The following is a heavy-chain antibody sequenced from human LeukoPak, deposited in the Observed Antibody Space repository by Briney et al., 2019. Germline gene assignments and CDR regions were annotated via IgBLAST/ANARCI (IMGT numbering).Heavy chain of an antibody. V-gene: IGHV1-2*06. CDR2: INPNSGGT. J-gene: IGHJ4*02. Sequence: GASVKVSCKASGYTFTGYYMHWVRQAPGQGLEWMGRINPNSGGTNYAQKFQGRVTMTRDTSISTAYMELSRLRSDHTAVYYCARGSPRIAVAGSDYWGQGTLVTVSS. CDR1: GYTFTGYY. CDR3: ARGSPRIAVAGSDY. D-gene: IGHD6-19*01.